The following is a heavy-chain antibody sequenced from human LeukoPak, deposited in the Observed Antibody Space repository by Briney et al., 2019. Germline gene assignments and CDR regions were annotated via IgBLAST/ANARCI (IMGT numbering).Heavy chain of an antibody. CDR1: GVSISSSNSY. D-gene: IGHD2-2*01. CDR3: ARADIVVVPAAPWNGIDAFDI. V-gene: IGHV4-39*01. CDR2: IYYSGNT. J-gene: IGHJ3*02. Sequence: KPSETLSLTCTVSGVSISSSNSYWGWIRQPPGKGLEWIGSIYYSGNTYYNASLKSQVSISIDTSKNQFSLKLTSVTAADTAVYYCARADIVVVPAAPWNGIDAFDIWGQGTMVTVSS.